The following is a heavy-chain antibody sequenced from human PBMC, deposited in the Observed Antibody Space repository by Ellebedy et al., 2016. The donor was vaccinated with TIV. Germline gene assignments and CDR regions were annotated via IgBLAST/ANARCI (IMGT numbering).Heavy chain of an antibody. J-gene: IGHJ4*02. Sequence: GESLKISXAASGFTFSSNWMHWVRQAPGKGLVWVSRINGDGTSTTYADSVKGRFTISRDNAKNTLYLQMNSLRAEDTAVYYCARGMGLDFDYWGQGTLVTVSS. CDR1: GFTFSSNW. D-gene: IGHD6-19*01. CDR3: ARGMGLDFDY. V-gene: IGHV3-74*03. CDR2: INGDGTST.